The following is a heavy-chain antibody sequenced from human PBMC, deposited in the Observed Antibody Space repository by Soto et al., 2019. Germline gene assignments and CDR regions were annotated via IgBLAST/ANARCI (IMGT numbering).Heavy chain of an antibody. D-gene: IGHD1-26*01. V-gene: IGHV3-23*01. CDR1: GFTFSSYA. CDR3: ARSPSHYNYFDD. J-gene: IGHJ4*02. Sequence: GGSLRLSCAASGFTFSSYAMSWVRQAPGKGLEWVSAISGSGGSTYYADSVKGRFTISRDNSKNTLYLQMNSLRAEDTAVYYCARSPSHYNYFDDWGQATLVTVSS. CDR2: ISGSGGST.